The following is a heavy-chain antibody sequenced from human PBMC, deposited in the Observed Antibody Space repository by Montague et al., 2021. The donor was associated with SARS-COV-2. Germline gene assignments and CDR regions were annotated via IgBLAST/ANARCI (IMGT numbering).Heavy chain of an antibody. J-gene: IGHJ3*01. D-gene: IGHD6-6*01. CDR1: GFTFSSYC. CDR3: AKDLVLRAARPDALDV. V-gene: IGHV3-48*04. Sequence: SLRLSCAASGFTFSSYCVNWVRQAPGKGLEWISYISSSTNIIYYADSVKGRFTISRDNARNSLYLQMNSLRVDDTAVYYCAKDLVLRAARPDALDVWGQGTMVTVSS. CDR2: ISSSTNII.